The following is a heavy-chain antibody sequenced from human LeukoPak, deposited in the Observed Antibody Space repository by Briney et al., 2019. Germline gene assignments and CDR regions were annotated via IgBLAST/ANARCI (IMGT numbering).Heavy chain of an antibody. D-gene: IGHD6-13*01. CDR2: ISGASGGST. CDR3: ARGGSSSWYPNFDY. J-gene: IGHJ4*02. Sequence: GGSLRLSCAASGFTYSSYAMTWVRQAPGKGLEWVSIISGASGGSTYYADSVKGRFTISRDNSKNTLYLQMNSLRAEDTALYYCARGGSSSWYPNFDYWGQGTLVTVSS. CDR1: GFTYSSYA. V-gene: IGHV3-23*01.